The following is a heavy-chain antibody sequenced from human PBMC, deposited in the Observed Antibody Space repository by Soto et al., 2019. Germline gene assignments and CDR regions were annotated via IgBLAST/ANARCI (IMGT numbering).Heavy chain of an antibody. CDR1: GYTLTELS. CDR3: ATPYYYGSGTAGNAFDI. Sequence: ASVKVSCKVSGYTLTELSMHWVRQAPGKGLEWMGGFDPEDGETIYAQKFQGRVTMTEDTSTDTAYMELGSLRSEDTAVYYCATPYYYGSGTAGNAFDIWGQGTMVTVSS. V-gene: IGHV1-24*01. D-gene: IGHD3-10*01. CDR2: FDPEDGET. J-gene: IGHJ3*02.